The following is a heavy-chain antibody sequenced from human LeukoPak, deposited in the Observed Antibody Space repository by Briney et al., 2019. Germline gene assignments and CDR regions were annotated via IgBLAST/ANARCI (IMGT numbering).Heavy chain of an antibody. J-gene: IGHJ4*02. CDR2: IYSGGST. CDR3: AKSAVGATLGDY. V-gene: IGHV3-66*02. Sequence: GGSLRLSCAASGFTVSSNYMSWVRQAPGKGLEWVSVIYSGGSTYYADSVKGRFTISRDNSRDTLYLQMISLRAEDTAVYYCAKSAVGATLGDYWGQGTPVTVSP. CDR1: GFTVSSNY. D-gene: IGHD1-26*01.